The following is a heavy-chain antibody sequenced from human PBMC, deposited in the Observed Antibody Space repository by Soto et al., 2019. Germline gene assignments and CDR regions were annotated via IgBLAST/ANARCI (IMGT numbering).Heavy chain of an antibody. V-gene: IGHV4-31*03. CDR1: GGSISSGGYY. D-gene: IGHD6-6*01. Sequence: PSETLSLTCTVSGGSISSGGYYWSWIRQHPGKGLEWIGYIYYSGSTYHSPSLKSRVTISVDTSKNQFSLKLSSVTAADTAVYYCARGKAARRNNWFDPWGQGTLVTVSS. CDR3: ARGKAARRNNWFDP. J-gene: IGHJ5*02. CDR2: IYYSGST.